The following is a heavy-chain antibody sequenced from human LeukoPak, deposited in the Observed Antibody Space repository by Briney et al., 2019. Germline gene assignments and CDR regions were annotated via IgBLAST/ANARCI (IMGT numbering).Heavy chain of an antibody. CDR3: ARAAVADPYYYYMDV. Sequence: GGSLRLSCAASGFTVSSNYMSWVRQAPGKGLEWVSVIYSGGSTYYADSVKGRFTISRDNSKNTVYLQMNSLRAEDTAVYYCARAAVADPYYYYMDVWGKGTTVTVSS. D-gene: IGHD6-19*01. V-gene: IGHV3-53*01. CDR1: GFTVSSNY. J-gene: IGHJ6*03. CDR2: IYSGGST.